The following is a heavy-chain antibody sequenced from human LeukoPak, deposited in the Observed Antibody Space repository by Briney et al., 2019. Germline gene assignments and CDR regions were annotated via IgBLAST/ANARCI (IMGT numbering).Heavy chain of an antibody. CDR1: GFTFDDYA. J-gene: IGHJ4*02. CDR2: ILWNSGSI. D-gene: IGHD2-15*01. Sequence: GGSLRLSCAASGFTFDDYAMHWVRQAPGKGLEWVSGILWNSGSIGYGDSVKGRFTISRDNAKNSLYLQMNSLRAEDTALYYCAKDPYCSGGSCYPRILDYWGQGTLVTVSS. V-gene: IGHV3-9*01. CDR3: AKDPYCSGGSCYPRILDY.